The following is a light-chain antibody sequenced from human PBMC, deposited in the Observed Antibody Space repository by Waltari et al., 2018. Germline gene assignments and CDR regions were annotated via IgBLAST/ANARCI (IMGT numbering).Light chain of an antibody. CDR1: TSNIGNEF. CDR3: GAWDTSLTAYV. V-gene: IGLV1-51*01. J-gene: IGLJ1*01. Sequence: QSVLTQPPSVSATPGQKVTISCSGSTSNIGNEFVSWYQQLPGTVPTLLVYDTYNRPSGIPDRFSVSKSGTSATLDITGLQTGDEAHYYCGAWDTSLTAYVFGTGTEVTVL. CDR2: DTY.